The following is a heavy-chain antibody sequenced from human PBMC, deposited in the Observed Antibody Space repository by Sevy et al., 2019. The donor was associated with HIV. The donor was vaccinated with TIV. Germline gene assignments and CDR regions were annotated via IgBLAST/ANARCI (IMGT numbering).Heavy chain of an antibody. CDR3: ARQKKGAYCSGGSCYSNYYYYYMDV. V-gene: IGHV3-13*05. J-gene: IGHJ6*03. D-gene: IGHD2-15*01. CDR1: GFTFSSYD. CDR2: IGTAGDP. Sequence: GGSLRLSCAASGFTFSSYDMHWVRQATGKGLEWVSAIGTAGDPYYPGSVKGRFTIPRENAKNSLYLQKKSLRAGDTAVYYCARQKKGAYCSGGSCYSNYYYYYMDVWGKGTTVTVSS.